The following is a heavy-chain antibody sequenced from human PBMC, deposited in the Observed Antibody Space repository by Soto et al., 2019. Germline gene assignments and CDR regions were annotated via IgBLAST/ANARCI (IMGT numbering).Heavy chain of an antibody. J-gene: IGHJ4*01. V-gene: IGHV4-34*01. D-gene: IGHD2-15*01. CDR1: GGSFSGYY. CDR3: SRHTGYCSGGGCRHYDY. CDR2: INHSGST. Sequence: SETLSLTCAVYGGSFSGYYWSWIRQPPGKGLEWIGEINHSGSTDYNPSLKSRVTISVDTSRNQFSLKLSSVSAADTALYYCSRHTGYCSGGGCRHYDYWGHGTLVTVSS.